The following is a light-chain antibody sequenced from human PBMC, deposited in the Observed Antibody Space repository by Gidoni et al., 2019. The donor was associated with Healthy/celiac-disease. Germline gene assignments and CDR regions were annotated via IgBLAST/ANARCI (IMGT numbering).Light chain of an antibody. CDR1: QRISSW. CDR3: QQYNSYSVT. J-gene: IGKJ1*01. V-gene: IGKV1-5*03. Sequence: DIQMTQSPSTLSASVGDRVTITCRASQRISSWLAWYQQKPGKAPKLLIYKASSLESGGPSRFSGSGSGTEFTLTISSLQPDDFATYYCQQYNSYSVTFGQGTKVEIK. CDR2: KAS.